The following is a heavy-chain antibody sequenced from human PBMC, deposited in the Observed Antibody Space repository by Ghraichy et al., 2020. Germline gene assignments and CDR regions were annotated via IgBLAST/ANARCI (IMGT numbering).Heavy chain of an antibody. CDR1: GFTFSSYS. CDR3: AREGNYDFWSATPPLYGMDV. J-gene: IGHJ6*04. Sequence: GGSLRLSCAASGFTFSSYSMNWVRQAPGKGLEWVSSINSSSSYKYYADSVKGRFTISRDNAKNSLYLQMNSLRAEDTAVYYCAREGNYDFWSATPPLYGMDVGSEGSTVTVSS. CDR2: INSSSSYK. V-gene: IGHV3-21*01. D-gene: IGHD3-3*01.